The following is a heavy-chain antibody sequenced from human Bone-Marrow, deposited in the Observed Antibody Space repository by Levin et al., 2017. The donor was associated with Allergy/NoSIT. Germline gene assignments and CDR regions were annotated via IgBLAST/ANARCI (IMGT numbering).Heavy chain of an antibody. V-gene: IGHV4-59*01. CDR1: GVSINNYF. D-gene: IGHD6-19*01. CDR3: ARAGDWESSVWYGTKDYAMEF. J-gene: IGHJ6*02. Sequence: SETLSLTCNVSGVSINNYFWSWIRQPPGKGLEWIGYIYSTASSSSNPSLKNRVTMSIETFKNPVSLKLRSVTAADTAVYFCARAGDWESSVWYGTKDYAMEFWGQGTTVTVSS. CDR2: IYSTASS.